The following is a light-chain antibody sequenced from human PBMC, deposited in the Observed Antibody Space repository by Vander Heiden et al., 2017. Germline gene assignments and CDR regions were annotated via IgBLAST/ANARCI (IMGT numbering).Light chain of an antibody. CDR1: SSNIGSNP. CDR3: ATWDDSLNGVA. V-gene: IGLV1-44*01. CDR2: SSN. J-gene: IGLJ2*01. Sequence: QSVLTQPPSASGTPGQRVTISCSGSSSNIGSNPVNWYQQFPGTAPKLLIYSSNQRPSGVPDRFSGSKSGTSASLAISGLQSEDEADYYCATWDDSLNGVAFGGGTKVNVL.